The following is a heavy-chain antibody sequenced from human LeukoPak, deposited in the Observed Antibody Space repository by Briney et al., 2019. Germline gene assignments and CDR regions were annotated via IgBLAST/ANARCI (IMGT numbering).Heavy chain of an antibody. CDR2: IIPILGIA. CDR1: GGTFSSYA. V-gene: IGHV1-69*04. CDR3: ARGYYDILTGYYRYYFDY. Sequence: ASVKVSCKASGGTFSSYAISWVRQAPGQGLEWMGRIIPILGIANYAQKFQGRVTITAGKSTSTAYMELSSLRSEDTAVYYCARGYYDILTGYYRYYFDYWGQGTLVTVSS. J-gene: IGHJ4*02. D-gene: IGHD3-9*01.